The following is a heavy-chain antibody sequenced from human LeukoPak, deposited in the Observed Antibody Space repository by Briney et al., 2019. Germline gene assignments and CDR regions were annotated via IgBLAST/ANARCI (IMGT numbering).Heavy chain of an antibody. CDR2: IIPILGIA. V-gene: IGHV1-69*02. CDR1: GGTFSSYT. D-gene: IGHD3-3*01. CDR3: ASSPYYVFWSGDNWFDP. Sequence: ASVKVSCKASGGTFSSYTISWVRQAPGQGLEWMGRIIPILGIANYAQKFQGRVTITADKSTSTAYMELSSLRSEDTAVYYCASSPYYVFWSGDNWFDPWGQGTLVTVSS. J-gene: IGHJ5*02.